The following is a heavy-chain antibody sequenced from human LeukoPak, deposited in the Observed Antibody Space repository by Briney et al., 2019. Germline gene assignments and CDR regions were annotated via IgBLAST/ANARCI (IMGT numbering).Heavy chain of an antibody. J-gene: IGHJ4*02. CDR3: AHRRNTYYYGSGIFGVFDY. Sequence: SGPTLVNPTQTLTLTCTFSGFSLSTSGVGVGWIRQPPGKALEWLALIYWNDDKRYSPSLKSRLTITKDTSKNQVVLTMTNMDPVDTATYYCAHRRNTYYYGSGIFGVFDYWGQGTLVTVSS. D-gene: IGHD3-10*01. V-gene: IGHV2-5*01. CDR1: GFSLSTSGVG. CDR2: IYWNDDK.